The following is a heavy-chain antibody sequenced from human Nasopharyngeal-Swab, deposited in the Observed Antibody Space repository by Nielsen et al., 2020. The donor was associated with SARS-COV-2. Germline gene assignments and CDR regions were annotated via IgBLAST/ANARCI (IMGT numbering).Heavy chain of an antibody. V-gene: IGHV4-39*01. CDR3: ASISGSYTPDY. Sequence: SETLSLTCTVSGDSISGSSYYWGWIRQPPGKGLEWIGSIYYSGSTYYNPSLKSRVTISVDTSKNQFSLKLSSVTAADTAVYYCASISGSYTPDYWGQGTLVTVSS. D-gene: IGHD1-26*01. CDR2: IYYSGST. CDR1: GDSISGSSYY. J-gene: IGHJ4*02.